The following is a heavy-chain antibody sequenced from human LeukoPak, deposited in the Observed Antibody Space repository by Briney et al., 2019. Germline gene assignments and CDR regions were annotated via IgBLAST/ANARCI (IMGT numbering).Heavy chain of an antibody. J-gene: IGHJ5*02. V-gene: IGHV1-2*02. CDR2: INPDSGGT. D-gene: IGHD2-2*01. Sequence: VKVSCKASRYTFTDYYMHWVRQAPGQGLEWMGWINPDSGGTNYAQKFQGRVTMTRDTSISTAYMELSRLRSDDTAVYYCARGGWSLGYCSSSSCLDWFDPWGQGTLVTVSS. CDR3: ARGGWSLGYCSSSSCLDWFDP. CDR1: RYTFTDYY.